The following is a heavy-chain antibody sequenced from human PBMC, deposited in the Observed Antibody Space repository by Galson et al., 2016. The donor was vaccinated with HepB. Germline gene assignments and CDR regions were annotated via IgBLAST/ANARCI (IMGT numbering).Heavy chain of an antibody. J-gene: IGHJ4*02. V-gene: IGHV1-3*01. Sequence: SVKVSCKASGYNFKSYTVHWMRQAPGHRLEWMGWINVADGNTKYSQKFQGRVTITRDTSANTVYMELSSLNSEDTAVFYCARDEGGTVSTSYYFDYWGQGTLVIVSS. CDR1: GYNFKSYT. CDR2: INVADGNT. D-gene: IGHD4-17*01. CDR3: ARDEGGTVSTSYYFDY.